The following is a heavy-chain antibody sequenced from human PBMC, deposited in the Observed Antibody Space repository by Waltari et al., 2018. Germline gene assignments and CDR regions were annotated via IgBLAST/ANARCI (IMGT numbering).Heavy chain of an antibody. J-gene: IGHJ4*02. CDR3: AKRRLEGIGFDY. CDR1: GFTFSSYA. CDR2: ISGSGGST. Sequence: EVQLLESGGGLVQPGGSLRLSCAASGFTFSSYAMSWVRQAPGKELEWVSAISGSGGSTYYADSVKGRFTISGDNSKNTLYLQMNSRRAEDTAVYYCAKRRLEGIGFDYWGQGTLVTVSS. D-gene: IGHD1-1*01. V-gene: IGHV3-23*01.